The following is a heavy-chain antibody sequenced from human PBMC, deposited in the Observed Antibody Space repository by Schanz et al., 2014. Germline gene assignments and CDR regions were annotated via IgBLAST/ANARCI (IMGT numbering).Heavy chain of an antibody. CDR3: ARIGGSVFDS. D-gene: IGHD3-10*01. CDR2: IGNGGVTI. Sequence: QVQVVQSGGGLVKPGGSLRLSCTASGFPFSDYFMAWIRQPPGRGLEWVSYIGNGGVTIYYADSVKGRFTISRDNSKNSLYLQMNSLRAEDTAVYYCARIGGSVFDSWGQGTLVTVSS. V-gene: IGHV3-11*01. J-gene: IGHJ4*02. CDR1: GFPFSDYF.